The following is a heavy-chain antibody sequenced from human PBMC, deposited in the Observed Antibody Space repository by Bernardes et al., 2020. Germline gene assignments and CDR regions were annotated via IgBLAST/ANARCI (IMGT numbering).Heavy chain of an antibody. CDR3: AKETSTDYFCTGGVCPFAN. Sequence: GGSLRLSCATSGFTFSYYAMSWVRQAPGKGLEWVSGISASGGSTYYADSVKGRFTISRDNSKNTLYLQMNSLRAEDTAVYYCAKETSTDYFCTGGVCPFANWGQGTRVTVSS. CDR1: GFTFSYYA. V-gene: IGHV3-23*01. CDR2: ISASGGST. D-gene: IGHD2-8*02. J-gene: IGHJ4*02.